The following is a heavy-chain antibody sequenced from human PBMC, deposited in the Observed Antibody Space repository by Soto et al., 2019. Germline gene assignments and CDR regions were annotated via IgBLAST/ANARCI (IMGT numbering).Heavy chain of an antibody. J-gene: IGHJ6*02. V-gene: IGHV3-23*01. CDR1: GFTFSSYA. Sequence: GGSLRLSCAASGFTFSSYAMSWVRQAPGKGLEWVSAISGSGGSTYYADSVKGRFTISRDNSKNTLYLQMNSLRAEETAVYYCETTNPVVPADHYYYYGMDVWGQGTTVTVSS. D-gene: IGHD2-2*01. CDR3: ETTNPVVPADHYYYYGMDV. CDR2: ISGSGGST.